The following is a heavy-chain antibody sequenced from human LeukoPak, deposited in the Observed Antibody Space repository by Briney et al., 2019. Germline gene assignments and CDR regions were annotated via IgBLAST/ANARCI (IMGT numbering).Heavy chain of an antibody. Sequence: PGGSLRLSCTASGFTFGDYAMSWVRQAPGKGLEWVGFIRSKAYGGTTEYAASVEGRFTISRDDSKSIAYLQMNSLKTEDTAVYYCTRDMGYCSSTSCYAGDYWGQGTLVTVSS. J-gene: IGHJ4*02. CDR3: TRDMGYCSSTSCYAGDY. V-gene: IGHV3-49*04. CDR2: IRSKAYGGTT. D-gene: IGHD2-2*01. CDR1: GFTFGDYA.